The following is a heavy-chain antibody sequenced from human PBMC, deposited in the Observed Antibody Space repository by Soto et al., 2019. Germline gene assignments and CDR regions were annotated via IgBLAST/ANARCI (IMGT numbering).Heavy chain of an antibody. D-gene: IGHD4-17*01. CDR2: IYYSGST. CDR1: GGSISSSSYY. J-gene: IGHJ4*02. CDR3: ARHFLSTVTTEDYFDY. V-gene: IGHV4-39*01. Sequence: SETLSLTCTVSGGSISSSSYYWGWIRQPPGKGLEWIGSIYYSGSTYYNPSLKSRVTISVDTSKNQFSLKLSSVTAADTAVYYCARHFLSTVTTEDYFDYWGQGTLVTVSS.